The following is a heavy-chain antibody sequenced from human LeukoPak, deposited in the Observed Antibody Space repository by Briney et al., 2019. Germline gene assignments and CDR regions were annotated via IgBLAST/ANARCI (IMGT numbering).Heavy chain of an antibody. D-gene: IGHD4-11*01. Sequence: ASVKVSCKASGYTFTSYYMHWVRQAPGQGLEWMGIINPSGGSTSYAQKFQGRVTMTRDTSTSTVYMALSSLRSKDTAVYYCARGRRTTVSDYWGQGTLVTVSS. CDR1: GYTFTSYY. CDR2: INPSGGST. V-gene: IGHV1-46*01. CDR3: ARGRRTTVSDY. J-gene: IGHJ4*02.